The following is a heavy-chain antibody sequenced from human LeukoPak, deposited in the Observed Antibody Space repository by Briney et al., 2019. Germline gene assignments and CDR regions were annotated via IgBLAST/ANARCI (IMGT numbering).Heavy chain of an antibody. CDR3: ARGDQRXGSGTVNFYYFYMDV. J-gene: IGHJ6*03. CDR2: INHHGST. V-gene: IGHV4-34*01. Sequence: SETLSLTCTVYGGSFSDYYWSWIRQPPGKGLEWIGEINHHGSTNYNPSLKSRLAISVATSKNQFSLNLSSVTAADTAVYYCARGDQRXGSGTVNFYYFYMDVWGKGTTVTVSS. CDR1: GGSFSDYY. D-gene: IGHD6-13*01.